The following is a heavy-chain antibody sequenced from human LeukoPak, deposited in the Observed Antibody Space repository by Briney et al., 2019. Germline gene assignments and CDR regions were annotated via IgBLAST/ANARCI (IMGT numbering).Heavy chain of an antibody. CDR3: ARDSKDSSGYYSLFDY. CDR2: IYYSGST. J-gene: IGHJ4*02. V-gene: IGHV4-59*01. CDR1: GGSISTYY. Sequence: PSETLSLTCTVSGGSISTYYWSWIRQPPGKGLEWIGYIYYSGSTNYNPSLKSRVTISVDTSKNQFSLKLSSVTAADTDVYYCARDSKDSSGYYSLFDYWGQGTLVTVSS. D-gene: IGHD3-22*01.